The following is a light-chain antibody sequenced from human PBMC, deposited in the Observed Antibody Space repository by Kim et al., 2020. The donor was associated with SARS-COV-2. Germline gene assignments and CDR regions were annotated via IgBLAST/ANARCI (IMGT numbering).Light chain of an antibody. Sequence: EIVLTQSPGTLSLSPGERATLFCRASQSVSSYLGWYQQKPGQAPRLLIYDASNRATGIPARFSGSGSGTDFTLTITRLEPEDFAVYYCQQYGSSPRTFGQGTKVDIK. V-gene: IGKV3-20*01. CDR2: DAS. CDR3: QQYGSSPRT. J-gene: IGKJ1*01. CDR1: QSVSSY.